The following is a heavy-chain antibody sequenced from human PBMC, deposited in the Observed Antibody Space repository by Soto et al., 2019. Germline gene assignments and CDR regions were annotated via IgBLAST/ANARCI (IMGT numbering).Heavy chain of an antibody. Sequence: QVQLQESGPGLVKPSETLSLTCTVSGGSTRNYFWSWIRQPPGKGLGWIGCIYYSGTTNYNSSLKRRATLSLDSSKTQYSLRLRSVTAADTAVYYCARYVNPYDTAVWFDPWGQGTLVTVSS. CDR3: ARYVNPYDTAVWFDP. CDR2: IYYSGTT. D-gene: IGHD3-9*01. J-gene: IGHJ5*02. CDR1: GGSTRNYF. V-gene: IGHV4-59*01.